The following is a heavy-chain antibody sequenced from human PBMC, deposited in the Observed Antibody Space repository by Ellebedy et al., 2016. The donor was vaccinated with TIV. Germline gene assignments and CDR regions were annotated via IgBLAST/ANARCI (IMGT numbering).Heavy chain of an antibody. Sequence: MPSETLSLTCAVYGGSFSGYYWSWIRQPQGTGLEWIGEINHSGSTNYNPSLKSRVTISVDTSKNQFSLKLSSVTAADTAVYYCARLGYSSGWLMAFDIWGQGTMVTVSS. CDR1: GGSFSGYY. D-gene: IGHD6-19*01. V-gene: IGHV4-34*01. J-gene: IGHJ3*02. CDR3: ARLGYSSGWLMAFDI. CDR2: INHSGST.